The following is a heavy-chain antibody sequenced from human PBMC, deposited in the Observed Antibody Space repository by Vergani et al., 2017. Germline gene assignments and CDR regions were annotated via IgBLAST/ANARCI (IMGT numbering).Heavy chain of an antibody. J-gene: IGHJ4*02. CDR1: GFTFSEYD. Sequence: QVQLVESGGGLVKPGGSLRLSCAASGFTFSEYDMSWIRQAPGKGLEWVSYSGSSSSYTNYADSVKGRFTISRDNAKHSLYLQMNSLRAEDTALYYCSKGLWFGKLSPIDYWGQGTLVTVSS. CDR2: SGSSSSYT. V-gene: IGHV3-11*05. CDR3: SKGLWFGKLSPIDY. D-gene: IGHD3-10*01.